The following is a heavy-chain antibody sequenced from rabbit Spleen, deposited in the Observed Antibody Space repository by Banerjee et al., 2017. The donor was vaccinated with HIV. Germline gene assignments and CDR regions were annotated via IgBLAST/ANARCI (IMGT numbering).Heavy chain of an antibody. CDR2: IYTGSGGT. Sequence: QEQLKESGGGLVQPGGSLKLSCKASGFTLSSYYMNWVRQAPGKGLEWIGCIYTGSGGTAYASWAKGRFTISKTSSTTVTLQMTSLTAADTATYFCARDLTSTSGYVFNLWGPGTLVTVS. J-gene: IGHJ4*01. CDR3: ARDLTSTSGYVFNL. V-gene: IGHV1S45*01. D-gene: IGHD1-1*01. CDR1: GFTLSSYYM.